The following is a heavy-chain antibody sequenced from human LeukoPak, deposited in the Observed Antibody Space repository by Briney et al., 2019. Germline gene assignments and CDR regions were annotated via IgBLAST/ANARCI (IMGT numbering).Heavy chain of an antibody. J-gene: IGHJ4*02. D-gene: IGHD6-6*01. V-gene: IGHV3-74*01. Sequence: GGSLRLSCTASGSSFSGHWMHWARQLPGKGLVWVSRISPTGSTTSYADSVKGRFTVSRDNAKNTLYLQVNNLRAEDTAVYYCARGPNSNWSGLDFWGQGTLLTVS. CDR3: ARGPNSNWSGLDF. CDR1: GSSFSGHW. CDR2: ISPTGSTT.